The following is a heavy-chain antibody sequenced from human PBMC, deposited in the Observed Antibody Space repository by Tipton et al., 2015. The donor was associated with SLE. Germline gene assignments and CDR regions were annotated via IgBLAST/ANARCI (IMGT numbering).Heavy chain of an antibody. V-gene: IGHV4-4*02. CDR3: ARTGHYDTIGYYFDY. CDR2: IYHSGSI. D-gene: IGHD3-22*01. J-gene: IGHJ4*02. CDR1: GGSISSSNW. Sequence: SLRLSCAVFGGSISSSNWWSWVRQPPGKGLEWIGEIYHSGSINYNPSLKSRVTISVDTSNNQFSLRLRSVTAADTAVYYCARTGHYDTIGYYFDYWGQGTPVTVSS.